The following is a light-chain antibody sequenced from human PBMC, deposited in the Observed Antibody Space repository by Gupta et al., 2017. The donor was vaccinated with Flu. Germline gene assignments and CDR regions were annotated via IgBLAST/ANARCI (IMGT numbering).Light chain of an antibody. J-gene: IGLJ2*01. CDR1: SSTIGSNT. CDR2: TSN. V-gene: IGLV1-44*01. Sequence: SVLTQPPSASGTPGQSVTISCSGSSSTIGSNTVNWYQPLPGTAPKLLIYTSNQRPSGVPDRFSGSRSGTSATLAISGLQAEDEADYYCAAWDDSLSGLVFGGGTKLTVL. CDR3: AAWDDSLSGLV.